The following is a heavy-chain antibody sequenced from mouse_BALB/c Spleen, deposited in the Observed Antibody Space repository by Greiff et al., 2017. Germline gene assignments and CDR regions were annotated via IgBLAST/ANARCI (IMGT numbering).Heavy chain of an antibody. CDR1: GFTFSSFG. CDR2: ISSGSSTI. D-gene: IGHD2-1*01. Sequence: EVKLMESGGGLVQPGGSRKLSCAASGFTFSSFGMHWVRQAPEKGLEWVAYISSGSSTIYYADTVKGRFTISRDNPKNTLFLQMTSLRSEDTAMYYCARGGIYGNYFYYWGQGTTLTVSS. V-gene: IGHV5-17*02. J-gene: IGHJ2*01. CDR3: ARGGIYGNYFYY.